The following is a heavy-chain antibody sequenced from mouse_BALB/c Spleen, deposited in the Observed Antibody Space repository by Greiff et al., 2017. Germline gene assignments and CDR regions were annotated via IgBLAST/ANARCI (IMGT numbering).Heavy chain of an antibody. CDR2: IDPETGGT. CDR3: ARGGNYRYAWFAY. J-gene: IGHJ3*01. Sequence: VQLQQSGAELVRPGASVTLSCKASGYTFTDYEMHWVKQTPVHGLEWIGAIDPETGGTDYNQKFKDKATLTADKSSSTAYMQLSSLTSEDSAVYYCARGGNYRYAWFAYWGQGTLVTVSA. D-gene: IGHD2-14*01. V-gene: IGHV1-15*01. CDR1: GYTFTDYE.